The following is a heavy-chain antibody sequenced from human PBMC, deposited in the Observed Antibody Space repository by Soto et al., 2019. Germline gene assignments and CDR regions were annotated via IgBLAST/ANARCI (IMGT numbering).Heavy chain of an antibody. CDR1: GGSISSYY. D-gene: IGHD3-10*01. CDR3: ARGKEGYYGSGSYYNNWFDP. V-gene: IGHV4-59*01. J-gene: IGHJ5*02. CDR2: IYYSGST. Sequence: QVQLQESGPGLVKPSETLSLTCTVSGGSISSYYWSWIRQPPGKGLEWIGYIYYSGSTNYNPSLKRRVTISVDTSTNQLSLKLSSVTAADTAVYYCARGKEGYYGSGSYYNNWFDPWGQGTLVTVSS.